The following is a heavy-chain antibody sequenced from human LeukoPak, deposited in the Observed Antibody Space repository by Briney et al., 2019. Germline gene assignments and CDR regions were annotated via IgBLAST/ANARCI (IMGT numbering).Heavy chain of an antibody. CDR3: AKEGPTRAFDY. J-gene: IGHJ4*02. Sequence: GGSLRLSCAASGFTFSSYSMNWIRQAPGKGLEWVSAISSGSSYIYYADSVKGRFTISRDNAKNSLYLQMNSLRTEDTALYYCAKEGPTRAFDYWGQGTLVTVSS. CDR2: ISSGSSYI. V-gene: IGHV3-21*04. CDR1: GFTFSSYS.